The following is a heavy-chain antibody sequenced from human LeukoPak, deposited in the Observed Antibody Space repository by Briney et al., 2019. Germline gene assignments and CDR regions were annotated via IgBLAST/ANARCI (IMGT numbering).Heavy chain of an antibody. CDR1: GFTLSNFW. Sequence: AGGSLRLSCAASGFTLSNFWMHWVRHAPGKGLVWVSRINSDGSSTNYADSVKGRFTISRDNAKNTLYLQMNSLRVEDTAVYYCVRERSTGFDYWGQGTLVTVSS. D-gene: IGHD2-2*01. CDR3: VRERSTGFDY. J-gene: IGHJ4*02. CDR2: INSDGSST. V-gene: IGHV3-74*01.